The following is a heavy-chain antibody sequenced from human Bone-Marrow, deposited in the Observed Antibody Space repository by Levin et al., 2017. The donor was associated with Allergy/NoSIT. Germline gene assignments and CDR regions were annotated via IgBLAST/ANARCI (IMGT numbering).Heavy chain of an antibody. J-gene: IGHJ3*01. CDR1: GSTFTSSV. V-gene: IGHV1-18*01. Sequence: GESLKISCEASGSTFTSSVIGWVRQAPGQGLEYMGWISAYNGDTNFAQKVQGRVTMTIDTSTSTAYMELRSLTSDDTAVYYCVRVKGGVNVFDLWGHGTMVAVSS. CDR2: ISAYNGDT. CDR3: VRVKGGVNVFDL. D-gene: IGHD1-26*01.